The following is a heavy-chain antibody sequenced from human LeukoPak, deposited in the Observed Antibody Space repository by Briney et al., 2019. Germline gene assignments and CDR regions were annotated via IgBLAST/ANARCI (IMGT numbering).Heavy chain of an antibody. CDR3: ACGVEVATTMDY. CDR1: GFTVSSNY. D-gene: IGHD5-18*01. J-gene: IGHJ4*02. CDR2: IYSGGST. V-gene: IGHV3-53*01. Sequence: PGGSLRLSCAASGFTVSSNYMSWVRQAPGKGLEWVSVIYSGGSTYYVDSVKGRFTISRDNSKNTLYLQMNSLRAEDTAVYYCACGVEVATTMDYWGQGTLVTVSS.